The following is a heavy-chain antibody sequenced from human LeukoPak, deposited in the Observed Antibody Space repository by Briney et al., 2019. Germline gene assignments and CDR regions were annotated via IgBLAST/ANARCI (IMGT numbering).Heavy chain of an antibody. J-gene: IGHJ4*02. CDR1: GFTVSSNY. V-gene: IGHV3-66*01. CDR3: ARDHSSGWYSDYFDY. Sequence: GGSLRLSCAASGFTVSSNYMSWVRQAPGKGLEWVSVIYTGGSTDYADSVKGRFTISRDNSKNTLYLQMNSLRAEDTAVYYCARDHSSGWYSDYFDYWGQGTLVTVSS. D-gene: IGHD6-19*01. CDR2: IYTGGST.